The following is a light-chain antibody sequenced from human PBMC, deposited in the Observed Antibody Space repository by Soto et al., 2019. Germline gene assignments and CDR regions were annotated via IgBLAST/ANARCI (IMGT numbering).Light chain of an antibody. CDR2: AAS. CDR3: PQLNSYPLT. Sequence: IQLTQSPSSLSASVGDRVTITCRASQGSSSYLAWYQQKPGKAPKLLIYAASTSQRGVPSRFSGNGSGTEFTLTISSLQPEDLATDYCPQLNSYPLTFGGGTKVELK. V-gene: IGKV1-9*01. CDR1: QGSSSY. J-gene: IGKJ4*01.